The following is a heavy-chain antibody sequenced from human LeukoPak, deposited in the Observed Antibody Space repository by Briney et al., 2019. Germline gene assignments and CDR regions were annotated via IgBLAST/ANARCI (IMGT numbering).Heavy chain of an antibody. D-gene: IGHD3-22*01. J-gene: IGHJ4*02. CDR3: ARHLTWLLPYFDY. CDR2: IYHSEST. Sequence: SETLSLTCAVSGYSISSGYYWGWIRQPPGKGLEWIGSIYHSESTYYNPSLKSRVTISVDTSKNQFSLKLSSVTAADTAVYYCARHLTWLLPYFDYWGQGTLVTVSS. CDR1: GYSISSGYY. V-gene: IGHV4-38-2*01.